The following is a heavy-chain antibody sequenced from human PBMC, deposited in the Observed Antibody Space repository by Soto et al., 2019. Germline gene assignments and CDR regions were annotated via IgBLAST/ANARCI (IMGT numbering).Heavy chain of an antibody. J-gene: IGHJ4*02. CDR3: AKFQMTTVTTFDY. Sequence: QPGGSLRLSCAASGFTFSSYGMHWVRQAPGKGLEWVAVISYDGSNKYYADSVKGRFTISRDNSKNTLYLQMNSLRAEDTAVYYCAKFQMTTVTTFDYWGQGTLVTVPQ. D-gene: IGHD4-17*01. V-gene: IGHV3-30*18. CDR2: ISYDGSNK. CDR1: GFTFSSYG.